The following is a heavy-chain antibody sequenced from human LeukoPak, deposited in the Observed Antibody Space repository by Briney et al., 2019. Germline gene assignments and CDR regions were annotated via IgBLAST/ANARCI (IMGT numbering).Heavy chain of an antibody. V-gene: IGHV1-69*13. Sequence: SVKVSCKASGGTFSSYAISWVRQAPGQGLEWMGGIIPIFGTANYAQKFQGRVTITADESTSTAYMELSSLRSEDTAVYYCARLPGVTTAFDYWGQGTLLTVSS. CDR3: ARLPGVTTAFDY. D-gene: IGHD4-11*01. CDR1: GGTFSSYA. J-gene: IGHJ4*02. CDR2: IIPIFGTA.